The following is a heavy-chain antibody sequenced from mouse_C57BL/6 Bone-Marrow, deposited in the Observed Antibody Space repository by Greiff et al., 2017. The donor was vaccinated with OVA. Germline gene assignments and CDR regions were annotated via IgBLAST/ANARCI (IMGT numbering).Heavy chain of an antibody. CDR1: GYTFTSYW. Sequence: VQLQQPGAELVMPGASVKLSCKASGYTFTSYWMHWVKQRPGQGLEWIGEIDPSDSYTNYNQKFKGKSTLTVDKSSSTAYMQLSSLTSEDSAVYYCARGRSTMVTTQYYCDYWGQGTTLTVSS. J-gene: IGHJ2*01. V-gene: IGHV1-69*01. CDR2: IDPSDSYT. CDR3: ARGRSTMVTTQYYCDY. D-gene: IGHD2-2*01.